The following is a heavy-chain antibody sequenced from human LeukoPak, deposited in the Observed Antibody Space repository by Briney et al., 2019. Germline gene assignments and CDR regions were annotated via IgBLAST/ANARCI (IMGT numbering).Heavy chain of an antibody. J-gene: IGHJ4*02. CDR3: ARATNSGYDQRVTPYRYFDY. CDR2: INHSGST. D-gene: IGHD5-12*01. V-gene: IGHV4-34*01. CDR1: GGSFSGYY. Sequence: SETLSLTCAVYGGSFSGYYWNWIRQPPGQGLEWIGEINHSGSTNYNPSLKSRVTISVDTSKNQFSLKRSSVTAADTAVYYCARATNSGYDQRVTPYRYFDYWGQGTLVTVSS.